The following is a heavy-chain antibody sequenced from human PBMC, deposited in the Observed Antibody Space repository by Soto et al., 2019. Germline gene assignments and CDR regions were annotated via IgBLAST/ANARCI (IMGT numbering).Heavy chain of an antibody. CDR1: GFTFSSYG. CDR3: ARANYGSGSPYFYYMDV. J-gene: IGHJ6*03. V-gene: IGHV3-21*01. D-gene: IGHD3-10*01. CDR2: ISSSSNYK. Sequence: GGSLRLSCAASGFTFSSYGMNWVRQAPGKGLEWVSSISSSSNYKNYADSVKGRFTISRDNAKNSLYLQMNSLSAEDTAVYYCARANYGSGSPYFYYMDVWGKGTPVTVSS.